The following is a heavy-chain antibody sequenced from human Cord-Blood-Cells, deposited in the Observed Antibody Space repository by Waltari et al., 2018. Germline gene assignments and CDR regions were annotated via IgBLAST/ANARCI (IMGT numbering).Heavy chain of an antibody. D-gene: IGHD3-10*01. CDR3: ARDLGYYGSGSYWYFDL. CDR1: GGTFSSYA. J-gene: IGHJ2*01. V-gene: IGHV1-69*01. CDR2: IIPIFGTA. Sequence: QVQLVQSGAEVKKPGSSVKVSCKASGGTFSSYAISWVRQAPRQGLEWMGGIIPIFGTANYAQKFQGRVTITADESTSTAYMELSSLRSEDTAVYYCARDLGYYGSGSYWYFDLWGRGTLVTVSS.